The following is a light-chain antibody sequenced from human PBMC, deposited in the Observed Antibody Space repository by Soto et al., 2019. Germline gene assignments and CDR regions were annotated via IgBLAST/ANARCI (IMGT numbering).Light chain of an antibody. CDR1: QSVSNNY. Sequence: EIVLTQSPGTLSLSPGERATLSCRASQSVSNNYLAWYQQKPGQAPRHLIYGASNRATGIPDRFSGSGSGTDFTLTISRLEREDFAVYYCQQYDSSGTFGQGTKVVIK. J-gene: IGKJ1*01. CDR2: GAS. V-gene: IGKV3-20*01. CDR3: QQYDSSGT.